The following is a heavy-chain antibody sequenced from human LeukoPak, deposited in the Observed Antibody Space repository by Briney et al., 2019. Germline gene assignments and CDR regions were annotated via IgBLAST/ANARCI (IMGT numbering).Heavy chain of an antibody. CDR3: ARDPPIVGASKDHFDY. Sequence: TGGSLRLSCATSGFTFSSYGMHWVRQAPGKGLEWVAVISYDGSNKYYADSVKGRFTISRDNSKNTLYLQMNSLRAEDTAVYYCARDPPIVGASKDHFDYWGQGTLVTVSS. D-gene: IGHD1-26*01. CDR1: GFTFSSYG. V-gene: IGHV3-30*19. J-gene: IGHJ4*02. CDR2: ISYDGSNK.